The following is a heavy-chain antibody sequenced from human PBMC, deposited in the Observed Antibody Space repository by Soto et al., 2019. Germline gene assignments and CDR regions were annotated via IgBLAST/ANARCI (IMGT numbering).Heavy chain of an antibody. V-gene: IGHV3-30*18. J-gene: IGHJ2*01. CDR2: ISYDGSNK. D-gene: IGHD4-17*01. CDR3: AKLYGEPSVTNFDL. Sequence: GGSLRLSCAASGFTFSSYGMHWVRQAPGKGLEWVAVISYDGSNKYYADSVKGRFTISRDNSKNTLYLQMNSLRAENTAVYYCAKLYGEPSVTNFDLWGRGTLVTVSS. CDR1: GFTFSSYG.